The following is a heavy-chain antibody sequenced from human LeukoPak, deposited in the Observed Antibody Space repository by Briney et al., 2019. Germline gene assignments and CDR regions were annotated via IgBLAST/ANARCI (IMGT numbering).Heavy chain of an antibody. CDR1: GGSISSYY. CDR2: IYYSGST. Sequence: SETLSLTCTVSGGSISSYYWSWIRQPPGKGLEWIGYIYYSGSTNYNPSLKSRVTISVDTSKNQFSLKLSSVTAADTAVYYCARRGRFLGGKNWFDPWGQGTLVTVSS. J-gene: IGHJ5*02. D-gene: IGHD3-3*01. V-gene: IGHV4-59*12. CDR3: ARRGRFLGGKNWFDP.